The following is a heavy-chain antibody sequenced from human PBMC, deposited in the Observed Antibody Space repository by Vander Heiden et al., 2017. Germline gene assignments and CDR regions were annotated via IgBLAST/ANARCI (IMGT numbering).Heavy chain of an antibody. Sequence: QVQLVQSGAEVKKPGASVKVSCKASGYTFTGYYMHWVRQAPGQGLEWMGWINPNSGGTNDAKKFQGRVTMTRDTSISTAYMELSRLRSDDTAVYYCARGSGSYSYYYYGMDVWGQGTTVTVSS. J-gene: IGHJ6*02. CDR3: ARGSGSYSYYYYGMDV. D-gene: IGHD1-26*01. V-gene: IGHV1-2*02. CDR1: GYTFTGYY. CDR2: INPNSGGT.